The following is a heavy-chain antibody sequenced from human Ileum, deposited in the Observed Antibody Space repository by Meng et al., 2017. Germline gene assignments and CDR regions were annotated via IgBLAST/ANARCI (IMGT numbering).Heavy chain of an antibody. CDR2: IYYSGST. J-gene: IGHJ5*02. V-gene: IGHV4-30-4*01. CDR3: ARENTIFGVVWGSWFDP. Sequence: QVQLQESGPGLVKPSQTLSLTCTVSGGSISSGDYYWSWIRQHPGKGLEWIGYIYYSGSTYYNPSLKSRVTISVDTSKNQFSLKLSSVTAADTAVYYCARENTIFGVVWGSWFDPWGQGTLVTVSS. D-gene: IGHD3-3*01. CDR1: GGSISSGDYY.